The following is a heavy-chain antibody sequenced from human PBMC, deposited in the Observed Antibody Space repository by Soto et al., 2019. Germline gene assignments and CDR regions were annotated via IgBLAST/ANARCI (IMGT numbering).Heavy chain of an antibody. D-gene: IGHD1-1*01. V-gene: IGHV3-53*01. J-gene: IGHJ3*01. CDR2: LYDVDGS. CDR3: ATWHEREHAYDV. CDR1: GLTISGKKY. Sequence: DVQLVESGGGWIQPGESLRLSCAAFGLTISGKKYLAWVRQAPGKGLEWVSGLYDVDGSFYADSVRGRFTTSSDSSKTTVYLQMNDLRPDDTAVYSCATWHEREHAYDVWGQGTTVTVSS.